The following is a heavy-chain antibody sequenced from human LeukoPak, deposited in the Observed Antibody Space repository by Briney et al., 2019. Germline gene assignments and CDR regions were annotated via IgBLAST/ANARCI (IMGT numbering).Heavy chain of an antibody. J-gene: IGHJ4*02. V-gene: IGHV3-30*18. CDR2: ISCDGSNK. D-gene: IGHD1-26*01. CDR3: AKDSTGGIVGATVY. CDR1: GFTFSSYG. Sequence: GGSLRLSCAASGFTFSSYGMHWVRQAPGKGLEWVAVISCDGSNKYYADSVKGRFTISRDNSKNTLYLQMNSLRAEDTAVYYCAKDSTGGIVGATVYWGQGTLVTVSS.